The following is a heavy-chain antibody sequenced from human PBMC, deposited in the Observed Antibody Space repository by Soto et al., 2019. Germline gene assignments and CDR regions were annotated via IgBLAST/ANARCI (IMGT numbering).Heavy chain of an antibody. CDR3: ARPPTASLDAFDI. CDR2: IFYSGST. J-gene: IGHJ3*02. V-gene: IGHV4-39*01. CDR1: GGPISSSRYY. Sequence: SETLSLTCTVSGGPISSSRYYWGWIRQPPGKGLEWIGSIFYSGSTYHNPSLKSRVTISVDTSKNQFSLKLSSVTAADTAVYYCARPPTASLDAFDIWGQGTMVTVSS.